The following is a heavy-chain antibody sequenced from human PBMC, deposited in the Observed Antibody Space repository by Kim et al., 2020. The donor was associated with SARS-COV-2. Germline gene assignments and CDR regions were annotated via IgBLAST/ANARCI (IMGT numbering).Heavy chain of an antibody. Sequence: SETLSLTCTVSGGSISSYYWSWIRQPPGKGLEWIGYIYYSGSTNYNPSLKSRVTISVDTSKNQFSLKLSSVTAADTAVYYCASTFYSNYPYNWFDPWGQGTLVTVSS. CDR1: GGSISSYY. V-gene: IGHV4-59*01. CDR3: ASTFYSNYPYNWFDP. J-gene: IGHJ5*02. D-gene: IGHD4-4*01. CDR2: IYYSGST.